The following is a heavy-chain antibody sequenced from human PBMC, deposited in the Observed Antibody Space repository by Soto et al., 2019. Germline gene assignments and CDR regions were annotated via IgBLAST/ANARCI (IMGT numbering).Heavy chain of an antibody. V-gene: IGHV4-39*02. D-gene: IGHD3-10*01. CDR3: ARDPTGAHYYYYGMDV. Sequence: PSDTLSLTCTVSGGSISSSSYYWGWIRQPPGKGLEWIGSIYYSGSTYYNPSLKSRVTISVDTSKNQFSLKLSSVTAADTAVYYCARDPTGAHYYYYGMDVWGQGTTVT. J-gene: IGHJ6*02. CDR2: IYYSGST. CDR1: GGSISSSSYY.